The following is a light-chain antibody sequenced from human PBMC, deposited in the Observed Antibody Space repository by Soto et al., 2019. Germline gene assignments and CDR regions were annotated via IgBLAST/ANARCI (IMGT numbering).Light chain of an antibody. Sequence: QSVLTQPPSVSGAPGQRVTISCTGSSSNIWAGYDVHWYQQLPGTAPKLLIYGNRNRPSGVPDRFSGSKSGTSASLDITGLQAEDEADYYCQSYDSSLSGQEVFGGGPKLTVL. CDR3: QSYDSSLSGQEV. J-gene: IGLJ2*01. CDR2: GNR. V-gene: IGLV1-40*01. CDR1: SSNIWAGYD.